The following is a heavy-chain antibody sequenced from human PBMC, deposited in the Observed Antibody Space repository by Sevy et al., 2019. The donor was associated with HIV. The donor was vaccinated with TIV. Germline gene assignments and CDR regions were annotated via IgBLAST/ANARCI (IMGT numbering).Heavy chain of an antibody. CDR2: VLASAIT. Sequence: SETLSLTCTVTGGSISGSSWSWIRQPPGKGLEWIGNVLASAITNYNPSLKSRVTISLDTSESQSPLILNSVTAAETAVYYCARHGAYGDYVPNDPPLDYWGRGILVTVSS. CDR1: GGSISGSS. V-gene: IGHV4-59*08. CDR3: ARHGAYGDYVPNDPPLDY. J-gene: IGHJ4*01. D-gene: IGHD4-17*01.